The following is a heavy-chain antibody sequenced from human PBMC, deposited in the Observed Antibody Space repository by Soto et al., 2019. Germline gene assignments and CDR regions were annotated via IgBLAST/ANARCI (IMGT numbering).Heavy chain of an antibody. Sequence: QVQLQQWGAGLLKPSETLSLTCAVYGGSFSGYYWSWIRQPPGKGLEWIGEINHSGSTNYNPSLKSRVTISVGTSKNQFSLKLSSVTAADTAVYYCARTGSYYNVDFDYWGQGTLVTVSS. CDR1: GGSFSGYY. J-gene: IGHJ4*02. D-gene: IGHD3-10*01. CDR2: INHSGST. V-gene: IGHV4-34*01. CDR3: ARTGSYYNVDFDY.